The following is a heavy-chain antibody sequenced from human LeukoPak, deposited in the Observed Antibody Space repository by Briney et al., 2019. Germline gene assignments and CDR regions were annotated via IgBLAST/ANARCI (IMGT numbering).Heavy chain of an antibody. Sequence: GGSLRLSCAASGFTFSNYAMSWVRQPPGKGLEWVSSISGSAGSTSYADSVKGRFTISRDNSKNTLYVQMNSLRAEDTAVYYCAKPRQSSGSYNHPDFDYWGQGTLVTVSS. D-gene: IGHD1-26*01. CDR2: ISGSAGST. CDR1: GFTFSNYA. J-gene: IGHJ4*02. CDR3: AKPRQSSGSYNHPDFDY. V-gene: IGHV3-23*01.